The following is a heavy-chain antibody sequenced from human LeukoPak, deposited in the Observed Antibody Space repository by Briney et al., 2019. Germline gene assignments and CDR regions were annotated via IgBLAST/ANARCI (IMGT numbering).Heavy chain of an antibody. D-gene: IGHD1-26*01. Sequence: GGSLRLSCAASGFTFSSYSMNWFRQAPGKGLEWVSSIVSSSSYIYYADSVKGRFTISRDNPKNSLYLQMNSLRAEDTAVYYCAREASGSYYRRSNAFDIWGQGTMVTVSS. CDR1: GFTFSSYS. J-gene: IGHJ3*02. CDR2: IVSSSSYI. CDR3: AREASGSYYRRSNAFDI. V-gene: IGHV3-21*01.